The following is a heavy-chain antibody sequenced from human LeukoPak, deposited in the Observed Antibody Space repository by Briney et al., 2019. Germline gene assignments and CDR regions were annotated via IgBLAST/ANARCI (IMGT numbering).Heavy chain of an antibody. Sequence: GGSLRLSCAASGFTFSSYSMNWVRQAPGKGLEWVSSISSSSYIYYADSVKGRFTISRDNAKNSLYLQMNSLRAEDTAVYYCARVIVVVPAAIADYYYGMDVWGQGTTVTVSS. CDR2: ISSSSYI. J-gene: IGHJ6*02. CDR1: GFTFSSYS. CDR3: ARVIVVVPAAIADYYYGMDV. V-gene: IGHV3-21*01. D-gene: IGHD2-2*02.